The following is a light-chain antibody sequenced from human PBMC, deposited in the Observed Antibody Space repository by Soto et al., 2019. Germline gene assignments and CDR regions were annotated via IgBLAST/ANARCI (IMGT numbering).Light chain of an antibody. CDR1: QSISSY. V-gene: IGKV1-39*01. CDR3: QQSYSDPRT. CDR2: NAS. Sequence: DIQMTQSPSSLSASVGDRVTITCRASQSISSYLNWYQQKPGKDPKLLIFNASSFQSGVPSTFIGSGSGTDFTLTISSLQPEDFAIYYCQQSYSDPRTFGQGTKVEIK. J-gene: IGKJ1*01.